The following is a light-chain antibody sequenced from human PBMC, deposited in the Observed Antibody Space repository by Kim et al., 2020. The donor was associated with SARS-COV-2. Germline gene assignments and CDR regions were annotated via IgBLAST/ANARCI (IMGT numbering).Light chain of an antibody. CDR2: DAY. J-gene: IGKJ1*01. CDR1: QTVSSRS. Sequence: EIVLTQSPDTLSLSPGERATLSCRASQTVSSRSVNWYQQKPGQAPRLLIYDAYRRATRVPDRFRGSGSGTDFTLTISRLEPEDFAVYHCQQYGSLPWTFGQGTKVDIK. CDR3: QQYGSLPWT. V-gene: IGKV3-20*01.